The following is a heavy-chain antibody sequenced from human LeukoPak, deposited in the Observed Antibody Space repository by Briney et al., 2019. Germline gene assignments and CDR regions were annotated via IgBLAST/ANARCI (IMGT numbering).Heavy chain of an antibody. D-gene: IGHD2-15*01. CDR1: GGTFSSYT. V-gene: IGHV1-69*02. Sequence: SVKVSCKASGGTFSSYTISWVRQAPGQGLEWMGRIIPILGIANYAQKFQGRVTITADKSTSAAYMELSSLRSEDTAVYYCARGQGVVVKDWFDPWGQGTLVTVSS. J-gene: IGHJ5*02. CDR2: IIPILGIA. CDR3: ARGQGVVVKDWFDP.